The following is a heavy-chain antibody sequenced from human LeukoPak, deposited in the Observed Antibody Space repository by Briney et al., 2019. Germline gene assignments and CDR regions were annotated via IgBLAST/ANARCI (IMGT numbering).Heavy chain of an antibody. Sequence: ASVKVSCKASGYTFTSYGISWVRQAPGQGLEWMGWISAYNGNTNYAQKLQGRVTMTTDTSTSTAYMELRSLRSDDTAVYYCARDEYSSSWYSAFDIWGQGTMVTVSS. J-gene: IGHJ3*02. CDR1: GYTFTSYG. V-gene: IGHV1-18*01. CDR3: ARDEYSSSWYSAFDI. D-gene: IGHD6-13*01. CDR2: ISAYNGNT.